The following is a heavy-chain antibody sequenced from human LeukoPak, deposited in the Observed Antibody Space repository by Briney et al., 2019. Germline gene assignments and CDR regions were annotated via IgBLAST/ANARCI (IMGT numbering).Heavy chain of an antibody. J-gene: IGHJ3*02. V-gene: IGHV3-30*02. D-gene: IGHD6-19*01. CDR1: GFTFSSYG. CDR2: IRYDGSNK. CDR3: NPSSGWYPFYDAFDI. Sequence: GGSLRLSCAASGFTFSSYGMHWVRQAPGMGLEWVAFIRYDGSNKYYADSVKGRFTISRDNSKNTLYLQMNSLRAEDTAVYYCNPSSGWYPFYDAFDIWGQGTMVTVSS.